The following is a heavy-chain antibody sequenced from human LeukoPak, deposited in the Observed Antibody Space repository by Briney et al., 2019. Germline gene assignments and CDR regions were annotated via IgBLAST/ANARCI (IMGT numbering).Heavy chain of an antibody. CDR1: GGSISSNTYY. CDR2: LSYSGKT. J-gene: IGHJ4*02. Sequence: TSETLSLTCTVSGGSISSNTYYWGWIRQPPGKGLEWIGSLSYSGKTHYNPSLKSRVTISIDTSQNQFSLKLTSVTAADTAVYYCAKFSPDYYDNKKYFDSWGQGTLVTVSS. V-gene: IGHV4-39*01. D-gene: IGHD3-22*01. CDR3: AKFSPDYYDNKKYFDS.